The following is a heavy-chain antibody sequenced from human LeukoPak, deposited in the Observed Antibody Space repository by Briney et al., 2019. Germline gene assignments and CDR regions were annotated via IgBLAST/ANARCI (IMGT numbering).Heavy chain of an antibody. D-gene: IGHD3-10*01. CDR3: ARAGSGSHYAPPDY. J-gene: IGHJ4*02. V-gene: IGHV3-13*01. CDR2: IGTAGDT. Sequence: GGSLRLSCAASGFTFSSYDMHWVRQATGKGLEWVSVIGTAGDTYYPGSVRGRFTISRENAKNSLYLQMNSLRAGDTAVYYCARAGSGSHYAPPDYWGQGTLVTVSS. CDR1: GFTFSSYD.